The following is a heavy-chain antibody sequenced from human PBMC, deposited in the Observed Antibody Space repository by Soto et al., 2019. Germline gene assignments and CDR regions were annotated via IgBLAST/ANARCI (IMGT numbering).Heavy chain of an antibody. Sequence: QVQLVESGGGVVQPGRSLRLSCAASGFAFSSFGMHWVRQAPGKGLEWVALVGYEGSDKYYGDSVKGRFTISRDYSENIVYLQMDSLRVEDTAIYFCARYCSGGRCSEWGLDFWGKGTLVTVSS. V-gene: IGHV3-33*01. J-gene: IGHJ4*02. CDR1: GFAFSSFG. CDR3: ARYCSGGRCSEWGLDF. CDR2: VGYEGSDK. D-gene: IGHD2-15*01.